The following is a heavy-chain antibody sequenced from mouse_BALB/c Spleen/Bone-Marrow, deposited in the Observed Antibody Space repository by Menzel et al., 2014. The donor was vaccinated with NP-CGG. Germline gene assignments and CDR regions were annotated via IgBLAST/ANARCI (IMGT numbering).Heavy chain of an antibody. CDR3: ARRDYGSSPFDY. CDR1: GYSFTGCT. J-gene: IGHJ2*01. CDR2: INPFNGGS. V-gene: IGHV1-18*01. D-gene: IGHD1-1*01. Sequence: EVQLQQSGPELVKPGASMKISCKASGYSFTGCTMNWVKQSHGKNLEWIGLINPFNGGSIYNQKFKGKATLTIHKSSSTAYMELLSLTSEDSAVYYCARRDYGSSPFDYWGQGTTLTVSS.